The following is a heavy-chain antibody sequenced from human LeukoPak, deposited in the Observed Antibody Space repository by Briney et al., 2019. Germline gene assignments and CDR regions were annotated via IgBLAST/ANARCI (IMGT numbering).Heavy chain of an antibody. CDR2: ISSSSYI. Sequence: GGSLRLSCAASGFTFSSYSMNWVRQAPGKGLEWVSSISSSSYIYYADSVKGRFTISRDNAKNSLYLQMNSLRAEDTAVYYCARAFSHYDSRGYMDVWGKGTTVTVSS. CDR3: ARAFSHYDSRGYMDV. V-gene: IGHV3-21*01. CDR1: GFTFSSYS. J-gene: IGHJ6*03. D-gene: IGHD3-22*01.